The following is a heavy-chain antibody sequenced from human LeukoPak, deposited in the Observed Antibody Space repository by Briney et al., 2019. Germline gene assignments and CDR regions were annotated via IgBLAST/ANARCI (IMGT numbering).Heavy chain of an antibody. CDR3: ARMERSSSWHKLGY. J-gene: IGHJ4*02. CDR1: GGSISTYY. CDR2: VYYSGST. D-gene: IGHD6-13*01. V-gene: IGHV4-59*07. Sequence: SDTLSLTCTVSGGSISTYYWTWIRQPPGKGLEWMGNVYYSGSTNYNPSLKSRVTISIETSKNQFSLRLSSVTAADTAVYYCARMERSSSWHKLGYWGQGTLVTVFS.